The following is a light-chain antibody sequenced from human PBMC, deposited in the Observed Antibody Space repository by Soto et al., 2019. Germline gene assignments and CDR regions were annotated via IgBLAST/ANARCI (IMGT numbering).Light chain of an antibody. CDR1: QSISSW. Sequence: DIQMTQSPSTLSASVGDRVTITCRASQSISSWLAWYRQKPGKAPKLLFYKASSLESGVPSRFSGSGSGTEFTLTISSLQPDDFATYYCQQYNSYPWTFGQGTKVEIK. J-gene: IGKJ1*01. V-gene: IGKV1-5*03. CDR2: KAS. CDR3: QQYNSYPWT.